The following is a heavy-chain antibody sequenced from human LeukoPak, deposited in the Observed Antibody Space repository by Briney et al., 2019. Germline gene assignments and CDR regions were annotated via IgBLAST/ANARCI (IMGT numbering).Heavy chain of an antibody. CDR1: GDSITSYY. V-gene: IGHV4-59*08. Sequence: SETLSLTCTVSGDSITSYYWSWIRQPPGKGLEWIGSMSYSGSTNYNPSLKSRVTMSVVTTKNQFSLRLNSVTAADTAVYYCARRRAEGGSNGHYNWFDPWGQGTLVTVSS. D-gene: IGHD6-13*01. CDR2: MSYSGST. CDR3: ARRRAEGGSNGHYNWFDP. J-gene: IGHJ5*02.